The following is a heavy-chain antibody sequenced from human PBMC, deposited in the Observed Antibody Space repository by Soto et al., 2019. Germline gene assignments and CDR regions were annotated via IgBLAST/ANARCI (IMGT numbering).Heavy chain of an antibody. J-gene: IGHJ4*02. CDR3: ARGLERITGTTWKVIDY. CDR2: MNPNSGNT. CDR1: GYTFTSYD. Sequence: QVQLVQSGAEVKKPGASVKVSCKASGYTFTSYDINWVRQATGQGLEWMGWMNPNSGNTGYAQKFQGRDTMTRNTSISTAYMELSSLRSEDTAVYYCARGLERITGTTWKVIDYWGQGTLVTVSS. V-gene: IGHV1-8*01. D-gene: IGHD1-7*01.